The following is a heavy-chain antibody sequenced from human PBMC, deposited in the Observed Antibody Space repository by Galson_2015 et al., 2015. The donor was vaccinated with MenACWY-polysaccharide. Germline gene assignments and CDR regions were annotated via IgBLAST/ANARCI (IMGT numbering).Heavy chain of an antibody. V-gene: IGHV3-30-3*01. CDR3: ARVGPLRYSRWLFSDGFDP. CDR1: GFIFSDYA. J-gene: IGHJ5*02. Sequence: SLRLSCAASGFIFSDYAMHWVCQAPDKGLEWLAVISNDGSEKYYSASVKGRFSISRDNSKNTVHLQVNSLRPDDTAVYFCARVGPLRYSRWLFSDGFDPWGQGALVTVSS. CDR2: ISNDGSEK. D-gene: IGHD3-22*01.